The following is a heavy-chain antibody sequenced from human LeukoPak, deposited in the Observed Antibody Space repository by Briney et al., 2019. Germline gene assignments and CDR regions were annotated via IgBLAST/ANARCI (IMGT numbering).Heavy chain of an antibody. CDR2: INHSGST. CDR3: ARAGRVGYSRARNNWFDP. CDR1: GGSFSGYY. V-gene: IGHV4-34*01. D-gene: IGHD1-14*01. Sequence: SETLSLTCAVYGGSFSGYYWSWIRQPPGKGLEWIGEINHSGSTNYNPSLKSRVTISVDTSKNQFSLKLSSVTAADTAVYYCARAGRVGYSRARNNWFDPWGQGTLVTVSS. J-gene: IGHJ5*02.